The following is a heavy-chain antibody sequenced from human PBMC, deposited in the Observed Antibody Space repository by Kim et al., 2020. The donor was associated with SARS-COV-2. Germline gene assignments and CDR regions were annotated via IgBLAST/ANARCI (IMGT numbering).Heavy chain of an antibody. D-gene: IGHD2-2*01. Sequence: GGSLRLSCAASGFTFSSYGMHWVRQAPGKGLEWVAVIWYDGSNKYYADSVKGRFTISRDNSKNTLYLQMNSLRAEDTAVYYCAREAYIVVVPAAMSRWFDPWGQGTLVTVSS. V-gene: IGHV3-33*01. J-gene: IGHJ5*02. CDR1: GFTFSSYG. CDR3: AREAYIVVVPAAMSRWFDP. CDR2: IWYDGSNK.